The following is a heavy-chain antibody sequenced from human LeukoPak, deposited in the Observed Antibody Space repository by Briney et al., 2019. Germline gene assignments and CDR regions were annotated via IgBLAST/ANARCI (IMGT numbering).Heavy chain of an antibody. CDR2: ISSNGGST. D-gene: IGHD5-24*01. CDR3: ARGIQLPDY. CDR1: GFTFSSYA. J-gene: IGHJ4*02. Sequence: GSLRLSCAASGFTFSSYAMHWVRQAPGKGLEYVSAISSNGGSTYYANSVKGRFTISRDNSKNTLYLQMGSLRAEDMAVYYCARGIQLPDYWGQGTLVTVSS. V-gene: IGHV3-64*01.